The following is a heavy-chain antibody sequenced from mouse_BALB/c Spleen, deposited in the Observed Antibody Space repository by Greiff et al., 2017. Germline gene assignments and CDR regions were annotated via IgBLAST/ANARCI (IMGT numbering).Heavy chain of an antibody. CDR1: GFTFTDYY. CDR3: ARGGGY. Sequence: EVKLMESGGGLVQPGGSLRLSCATSGFTFTDYYMSWVRQPPGKALEWLGFIRNKANGYTTEYSASVKGRFTISRDNSQSILYLQMNTLRAEDSATYYCARGGGYWGQGTTLTVSS. CDR2: IRNKANGYTT. V-gene: IGHV7-3*02. J-gene: IGHJ2*01.